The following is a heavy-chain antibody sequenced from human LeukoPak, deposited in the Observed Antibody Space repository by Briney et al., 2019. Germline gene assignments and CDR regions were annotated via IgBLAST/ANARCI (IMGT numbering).Heavy chain of an antibody. CDR2: IKQDGSEM. D-gene: IGHD3-22*01. J-gene: IGHJ4*02. CDR1: GFTFSTYW. Sequence: PGGSLRLSCAASGFTFSTYWMSWVRQAPGKGLEWVANIKQDGSEMYDVDSVKGRFTISRDNAKNSLYLQMNSLRAEDTAVYYCARVVIGWLSYVFDYWGQGTLVTVSS. V-gene: IGHV3-7*01. CDR3: ARVVIGWLSYVFDY.